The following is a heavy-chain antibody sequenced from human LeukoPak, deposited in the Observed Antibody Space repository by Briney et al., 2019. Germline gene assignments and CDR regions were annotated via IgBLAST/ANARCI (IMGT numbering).Heavy chain of an antibody. Sequence: SVKVSCKASGGTFSSYAISWVRQAPGQGLEWMGGIIPIFGTANYAQKFQSRVTITADKSTSTAYMELSSLRSEDTAVYYCARGGSYGSGSYGDYWGQGTLVTVSS. CDR3: ARGGSYGSGSYGDY. CDR1: GGTFSSYA. J-gene: IGHJ4*02. CDR2: IIPIFGTA. D-gene: IGHD3-10*01. V-gene: IGHV1-69*06.